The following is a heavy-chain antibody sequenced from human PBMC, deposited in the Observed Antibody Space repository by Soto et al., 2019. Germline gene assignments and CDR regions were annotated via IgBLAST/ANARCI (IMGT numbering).Heavy chain of an antibody. CDR3: ARVGEDRVVTGNWYFDL. CDR1: GGSLSNYY. D-gene: IGHD2-21*02. V-gene: IGHV4-59*01. CDR2: IYDSGST. J-gene: IGHJ2*01. Sequence: QVQLQESGPGLVKPSETLSLTCAVSGGSLSNYYWSWIRQPPGKGLEWIGYIYDSGSTNYNPSLKSRVTISIDTSKIQFSLKLTSVTAVDTAVYYCARVGEDRVVTGNWYFDLWGRGSLVTVSS.